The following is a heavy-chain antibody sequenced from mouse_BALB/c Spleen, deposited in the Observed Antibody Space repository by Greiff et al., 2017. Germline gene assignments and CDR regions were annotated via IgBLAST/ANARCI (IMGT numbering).Heavy chain of an antibody. CDR1: SYTFTDYA. D-gene: IGHD1-1*01. Sequence: QVQLKQSGPELVRPGVSVKISCKGSSYTFTDYAMHWVKQSHAKSLEWIGVISTYYGNTNYNQKFKGKATMTVDKSSSTAYMELARLTSEDSAVYYCARGGNYYGSSYHYYAMDYWGQGTSVTVSS. V-gene: IGHV1-67*01. CDR3: ARGGNYYGSSYHYYAMDY. J-gene: IGHJ4*01. CDR2: ISTYYGNT.